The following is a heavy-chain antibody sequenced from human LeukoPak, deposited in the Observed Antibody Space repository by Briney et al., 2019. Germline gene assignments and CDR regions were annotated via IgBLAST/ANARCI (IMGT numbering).Heavy chain of an antibody. J-gene: IGHJ2*01. CDR3: ARVHAWIQLWYLKDPHWYFDL. Sequence: SETLSLTCAVYGGSFSGYYWSWIRQPPGKGLEWIGEINHSGSTNYNPSLKSRVTISVDTSKSQFSLKLSSVTAADTAVYYCARVHAWIQLWYLKDPHWYFDLWGRGTLVTVSS. D-gene: IGHD5-18*01. V-gene: IGHV4-34*01. CDR1: GGSFSGYY. CDR2: INHSGST.